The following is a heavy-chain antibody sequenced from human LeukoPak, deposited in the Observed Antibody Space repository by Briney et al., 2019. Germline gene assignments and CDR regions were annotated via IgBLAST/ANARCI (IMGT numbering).Heavy chain of an antibody. Sequence: ASVKVSCKASGYTFTNYYMHWVRQAPGQGLEWMGWINPNSGGTNYAQKFQGRVTMTRDTSISTAYMELSRLRSDDTAVYYCARGGTWWRNWFDPWGQGTLVTVSS. CDR3: ARGGTWWRNWFDP. J-gene: IGHJ5*02. CDR2: INPNSGGT. D-gene: IGHD1-14*01. CDR1: GYTFTNYY. V-gene: IGHV1-2*02.